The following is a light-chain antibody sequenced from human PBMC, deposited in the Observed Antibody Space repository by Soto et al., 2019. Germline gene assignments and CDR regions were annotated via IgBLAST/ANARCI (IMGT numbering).Light chain of an antibody. CDR1: QSVSSN. CDR2: GAS. J-gene: IGKJ5*01. V-gene: IGKV3-15*01. Sequence: EIVMTQSPATLSVSPGERATLSCRASQSVSSNLACYQQKPGQAPRLLIYGASTRATGIPARFSGSGSGTEFTLTISRLQSEDFAVYYCQQDKNWPPLTFGQGKRLAIK. CDR3: QQDKNWPPLT.